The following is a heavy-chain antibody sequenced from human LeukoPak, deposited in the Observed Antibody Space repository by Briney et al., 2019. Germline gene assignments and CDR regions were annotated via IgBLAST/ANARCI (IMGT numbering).Heavy chain of an antibody. CDR2: FDPEDGET. CDR3: LTRLHHDISGYPQKRLL. V-gene: IGHV1-24*01. CDR1: GYTLTELS. D-gene: IGHD3-22*01. J-gene: IGHJ4*02. Sequence: GASVKVSCKVSGYTLTELSMHWVRQAPGKGLEWMGGFDPEDGETIYAQKFQGRVTMTEDTSTDTAYMELSSLRSEDTAVYYCLTRLHHDISGYPQKRLLWRQGTLFTVSS.